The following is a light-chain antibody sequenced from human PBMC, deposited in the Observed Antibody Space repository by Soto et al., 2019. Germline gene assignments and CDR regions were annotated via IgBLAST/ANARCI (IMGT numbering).Light chain of an antibody. Sequence: EIVLTQSPATLSLSPGERATLSCRASQSVSSYLAWYQKKPGQAPRLLIYDASNRATGIPARFSGGGSGTDFTLTISRLETEDFAVYYCQQRSNWTRTFGQGTKVDIK. V-gene: IGKV3-11*01. CDR2: DAS. CDR3: QQRSNWTRT. CDR1: QSVSSY. J-gene: IGKJ1*01.